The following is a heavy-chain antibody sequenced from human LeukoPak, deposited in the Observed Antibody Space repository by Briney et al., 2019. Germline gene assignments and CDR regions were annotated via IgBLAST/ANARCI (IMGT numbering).Heavy chain of an antibody. V-gene: IGHV1-46*01. J-gene: IGHJ4*02. CDR1: GYTFTSYG. CDR3: ARDPRTLGSSWYYFDY. D-gene: IGHD6-13*01. Sequence: ASVKVSCKASGYTFTSYGISWVRQAPGQGLEWMGIINPSGGSTSYAQKFQGRVTMTRDTSTSTVYMELSSLRSEDTAVYYCARDPRTLGSSWYYFDYWGQGTLVTVSS. CDR2: INPSGGST.